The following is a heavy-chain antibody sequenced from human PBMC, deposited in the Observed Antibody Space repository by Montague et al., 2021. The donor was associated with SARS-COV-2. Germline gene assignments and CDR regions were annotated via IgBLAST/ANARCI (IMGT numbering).Heavy chain of an antibody. CDR2: INHNGRT. CDR3: ARGTEVGAFDY. V-gene: IGHV4-4*08. J-gene: IGHJ4*02. CDR1: GGSFNGYS. Sequence: SETLSLTCTVRGGSFNGYSWTWVRQPPGKGLQWIAHINHNGRTNYIPSLKSRLSVSLDKAKYQFSLELTSVTAADTARYYCARGTEVGAFDYWGQGALVSVSS. D-gene: IGHD1-26*01.